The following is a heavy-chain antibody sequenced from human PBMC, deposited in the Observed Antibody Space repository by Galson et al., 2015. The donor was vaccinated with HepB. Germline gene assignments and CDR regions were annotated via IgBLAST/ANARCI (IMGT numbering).Heavy chain of an antibody. J-gene: IGHJ3*02. CDR2: IRSKAYGGTT. D-gene: IGHD4-17*01. CDR1: GFTFGDYA. V-gene: IGHV3-49*03. Sequence: SLRLSCAASGFTFGDYAMSWFRQAPGKGLEWVGFIRSKAYGGTTEYAASVKGRFTISRDDSKSIAYLQMNSLKTEDTAVYYCTGYGDYDNDAFDIWGQGTMVTVSS. CDR3: TGYGDYDNDAFDI.